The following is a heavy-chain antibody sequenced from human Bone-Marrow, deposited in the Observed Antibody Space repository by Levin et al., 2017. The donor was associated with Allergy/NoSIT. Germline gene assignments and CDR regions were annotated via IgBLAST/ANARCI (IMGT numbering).Heavy chain of an antibody. Sequence: ASVKVSCKASGYTFISYAINWVRQAPGQGLEWMGWISTKTGNPTYARGFTGRFVFSLDTSVSTAYLQISSLKTEDTAVYYCARSLSSAWYDWSDPWGQGTQVTVSS. V-gene: IGHV7-4-1*02. CDR2: ISTKTGNP. D-gene: IGHD6-13*01. CDR1: GYTFISYA. CDR3: ARSLSSAWYDWSDP. J-gene: IGHJ5*02.